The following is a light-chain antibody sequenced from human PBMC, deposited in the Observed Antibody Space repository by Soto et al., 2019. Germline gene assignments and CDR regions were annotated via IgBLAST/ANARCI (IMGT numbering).Light chain of an antibody. CDR3: QQYGSSPIT. J-gene: IGKJ5*01. V-gene: IGKV3-20*01. Sequence: EIVLTQSPGTLSLSPGERATLSCRASQSVSGSYLAWYQQKPGQAPRLLIYGASSRATGIPDRFSGSGSGTDFSLTINRLEPEDFAVYFCQQYGSSPITFGQGTRL. CDR2: GAS. CDR1: QSVSGSY.